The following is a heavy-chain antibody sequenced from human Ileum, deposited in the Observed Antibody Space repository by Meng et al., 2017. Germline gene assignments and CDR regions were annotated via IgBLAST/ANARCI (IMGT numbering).Heavy chain of an antibody. J-gene: IGHJ4*02. CDR1: GFTLSDYY. CDR2: TRNKVKSYTT. V-gene: IGHV3-72*01. CDR3: IGTSCRSGTCYFDY. D-gene: IGHD2-2*01. Sequence: GESLKISCIVSGFTLSDYYIDWVRQAPGKGLEWFGRTRNKVKSYTTEYAASVKGRFSISRDDSRNSVCLQMNSLRTEDTAVYFCIGTSCRSGTCYFDYWGQGTLVTVPQ.